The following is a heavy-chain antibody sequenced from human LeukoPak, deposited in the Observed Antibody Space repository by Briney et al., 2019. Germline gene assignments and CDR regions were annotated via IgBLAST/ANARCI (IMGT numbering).Heavy chain of an antibody. Sequence: SETLSLTCAVYSGSFSGYYWSWIRQPPGKGLEWIGEINQSGSTNYNPSLKSRVTISVDTSKKQLSLKLTSVTAADTAVYYCGRRIEKTAMVDYWGQGTLVTVSS. CDR3: GRRIEKTAMVDY. J-gene: IGHJ4*02. V-gene: IGHV4-34*01. D-gene: IGHD5-18*01. CDR1: SGSFSGYY. CDR2: INQSGST.